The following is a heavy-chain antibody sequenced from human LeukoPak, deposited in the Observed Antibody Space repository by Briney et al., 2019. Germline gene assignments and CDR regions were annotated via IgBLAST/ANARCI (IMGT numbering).Heavy chain of an antibody. D-gene: IGHD4-23*01. CDR1: GGSFSGYY. V-gene: IGHV4-34*01. J-gene: IGHJ5*02. CDR3: ARARRLGYGGNRTKWFDP. Sequence: SETLSLTSAVYGGSFSGYYWSWIRQPPGKRVEWSGEINHSGSTNYNPSPKSRVTISVDTSKNHFSRKLSSVTAADTAVYYCARARRLGYGGNRTKWFDPWGQGTLVTVSS. CDR2: INHSGST.